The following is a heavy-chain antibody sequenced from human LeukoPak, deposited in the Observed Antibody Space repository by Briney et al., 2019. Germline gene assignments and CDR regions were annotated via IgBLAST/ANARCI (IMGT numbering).Heavy chain of an antibody. CDR2: INWNGWST. V-gene: IGHV3-20*04. D-gene: IGHD6-13*01. CDR3: ARDAVLRNIAAAGYFDY. Sequence: GGPLRLSCAASGFSFEDYGMSGVRQAPGKGREGGSGINWNGWSTGYADSVRGRLNISRDNAKNSLYLQMNSLRAEDTALYYCARDAVLRNIAAAGYFDYWGQGTLVTVSS. CDR1: GFSFEDYG. J-gene: IGHJ4*02.